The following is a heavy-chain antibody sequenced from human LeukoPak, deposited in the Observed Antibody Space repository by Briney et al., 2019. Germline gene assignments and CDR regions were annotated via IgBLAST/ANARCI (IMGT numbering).Heavy chain of an antibody. CDR2: ISGSGGST. J-gene: IGHJ4*02. D-gene: IGHD6-19*01. Sequence: GGSLRLSCAASGFTFSGYAMSWVRQAPGKGLEWVSAISGSGGSTYYADPVKGRFTISRDNSKNTLYLQMNSLRAEDTAVYYCAKDSLLPPSGWQDYWGQGTLVTVSS. CDR1: GFTFSGYA. V-gene: IGHV3-23*01. CDR3: AKDSLLPPSGWQDY.